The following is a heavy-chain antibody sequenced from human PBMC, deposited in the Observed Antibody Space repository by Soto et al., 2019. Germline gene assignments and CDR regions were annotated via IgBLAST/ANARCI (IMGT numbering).Heavy chain of an antibody. J-gene: IGHJ4*02. CDR2: ISADNHNT. Sequence: ASVKVSCKTSGYTFTSYVISWVRQAPGHGLEWMGWISADNHNTNVAQNFQGRVTLTTDTSTTTVFMELRNLRSDDTAVYYCARESRNYDALDYWGQGTLVTVSS. CDR3: ARESRNYDALDY. CDR1: GYTFTSYV. V-gene: IGHV1-18*01. D-gene: IGHD3-22*01.